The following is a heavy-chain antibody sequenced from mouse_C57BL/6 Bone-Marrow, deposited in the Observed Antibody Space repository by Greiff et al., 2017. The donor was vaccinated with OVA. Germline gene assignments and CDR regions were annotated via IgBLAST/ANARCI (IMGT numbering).Heavy chain of an antibody. D-gene: IGHD3-2*02. Sequence: QVQLQHSGAELVRPGASVTLSCKASGYTFTDYEMHWVKQTPVHGLEWIGAIDPETGGTAYNQKFKGKAILTADKSSSTAYMELRSLTSEDSAVYYCGTSQAYAMDYWGQGTSVTVSS. J-gene: IGHJ4*01. CDR2: IDPETGGT. CDR1: GYTFTDYE. V-gene: IGHV1-15*01. CDR3: GTSQAYAMDY.